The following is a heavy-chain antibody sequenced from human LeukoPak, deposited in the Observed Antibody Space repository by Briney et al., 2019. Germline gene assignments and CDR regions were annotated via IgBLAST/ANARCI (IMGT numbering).Heavy chain of an antibody. Sequence: GESLKISCKGSGYSFTSYWIGWVRQMPGKGLEWMGIIYPGDSDTRYSPSFQGQVTISADKSISTAYLQWSSLKASDTAMYYCARRLYSSSSAVVWSQNPPNWFDPWGQGTLVTVSS. V-gene: IGHV5-51*01. J-gene: IGHJ5*02. CDR3: ARRLYSSSSAVVWSQNPPNWFDP. CDR1: GYSFTSYW. D-gene: IGHD6-6*01. CDR2: IYPGDSDT.